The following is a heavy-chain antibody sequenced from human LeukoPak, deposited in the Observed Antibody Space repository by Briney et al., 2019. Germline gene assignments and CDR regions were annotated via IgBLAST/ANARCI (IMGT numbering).Heavy chain of an antibody. CDR1: GGSFSGYY. V-gene: IGHV4-34*01. CDR2: INHSGST. D-gene: IGHD1-26*01. Sequence: SETLSRTCAVYGGSFSGYYWSWIRQPPGKGLEWIGEINHSGSTNYNPSLKSRVTISGDTSKHHFSLELRSVTAADTAVYYCAISGNYFSRDAFDIWGQGTLVIVSS. J-gene: IGHJ3*02. CDR3: AISGNYFSRDAFDI.